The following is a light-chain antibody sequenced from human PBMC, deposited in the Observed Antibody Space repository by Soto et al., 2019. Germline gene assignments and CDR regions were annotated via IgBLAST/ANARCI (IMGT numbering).Light chain of an antibody. Sequence: QSALTQPASVSGSPGQSITISCTGTSSDVGGYNYVSRYQQHRGKAPKLMIYEVSNRPSGVSNRFSGSKSGNTASLTISGLQAEDEADYYCSSYTSSSTRVFGGGTKLTVL. J-gene: IGLJ2*01. CDR3: SSYTSSSTRV. V-gene: IGLV2-14*01. CDR2: EVS. CDR1: SSDVGGYNY.